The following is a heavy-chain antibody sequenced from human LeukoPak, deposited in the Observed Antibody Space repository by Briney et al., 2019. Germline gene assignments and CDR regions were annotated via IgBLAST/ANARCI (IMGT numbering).Heavy chain of an antibody. V-gene: IGHV3-43*02. D-gene: IGHD6-13*01. CDR3: AKIAAAGPLTDAFDT. CDR1: GFTFDDYA. Sequence: PGGSLRLSCAASGFTFDDYAMHWVRQAPGKGLEWVSLISGDGGSTYYADSVKGRFTISRDNSKNSLYLQMNSLRTEDTALYYCAKIAAAGPLTDAFDTWGQGTMVTVSS. CDR2: ISGDGGST. J-gene: IGHJ3*02.